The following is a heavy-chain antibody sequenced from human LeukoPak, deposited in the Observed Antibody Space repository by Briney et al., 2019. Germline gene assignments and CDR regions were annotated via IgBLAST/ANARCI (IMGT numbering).Heavy chain of an antibody. CDR2: MYPKSGNT. Sequence: ASVKVSFKASGYTFTNYDINWVRQAAGQGLEGMGWMYPKSGNTGYAHKFQGRVTMTKNPTISTAYMELSSLRSEDTAVYYCARGPPSGYYYYYGMDVWGQGTTVTVSS. CDR3: ARGPPSGYYYYYGMDV. D-gene: IGHD6-19*01. CDR1: GYTFTNYD. J-gene: IGHJ6*02. V-gene: IGHV1-8*01.